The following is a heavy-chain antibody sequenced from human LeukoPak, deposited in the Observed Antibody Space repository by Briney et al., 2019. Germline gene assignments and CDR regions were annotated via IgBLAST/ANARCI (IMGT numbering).Heavy chain of an antibody. CDR2: INHSGST. Sequence: KPSETLSLTCAVYGGSFSGYYWSWIRQPPGKGLEWIGEINHSGSTNYNPSLKSRVTISVDTSKNQFSLRLSSVTAADTAVYYCARLFFAFGESYFYSYHMDVWGKGTTVIISS. CDR3: ARLFFAFGESYFYSYHMDV. V-gene: IGHV4-34*01. D-gene: IGHD3-10*01. J-gene: IGHJ6*03. CDR1: GGSFSGYY.